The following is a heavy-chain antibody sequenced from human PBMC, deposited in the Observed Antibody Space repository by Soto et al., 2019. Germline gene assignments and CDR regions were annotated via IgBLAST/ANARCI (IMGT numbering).Heavy chain of an antibody. CDR1: GLNFSNYA. D-gene: IGHD3-22*01. CDR3: AKDPTSYDSSAQFDS. CDR2: ISGGGGST. V-gene: IGHV3-23*01. Sequence: GGSLRLFCAASGLNFSNYAMNWVRQAPGKGLEWVSGISGGGGSTYYADSVKGRFTISRDNSKNTLYLQMNSLRVEDTAVYYCAKDPTSYDSSAQFDSWGQGTLVTVSS. J-gene: IGHJ4*02.